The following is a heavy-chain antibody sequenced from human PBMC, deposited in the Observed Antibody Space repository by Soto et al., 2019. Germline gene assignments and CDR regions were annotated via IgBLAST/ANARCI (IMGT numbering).Heavy chain of an antibody. CDR1: GDSFTNGDFS. D-gene: IGHD3-22*01. CDR2: IYHSGST. J-gene: IGHJ6*02. CDR3: ARLTNYYDSSGYYYDDYYGMDV. Sequence: KPSETLSLTCAVSGDSFTNGDFSWGWIRQPPGKGLEWIGYIYHSGSTYYNPSLRSRVSISIDRSKNQFSLKLTSATAADTAVYYCARLTNYYDSSGYYYDDYYGMDVWGQGTTVTVSS. V-gene: IGHV4-30-2*01.